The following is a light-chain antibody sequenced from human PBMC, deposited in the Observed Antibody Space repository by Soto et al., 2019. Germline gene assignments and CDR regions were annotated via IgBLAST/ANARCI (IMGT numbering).Light chain of an antibody. Sequence: DIVMTQSPDSLAVSLGERATINCKSSQTVSSNYLAWCQQRPGQAPRLLIYGASTRAAGIPDRFSGSGSGTDFTLTITRLEPEDSAVYFCQQYTGPPTTFGQGTRLEIK. CDR3: QQYTGPPTT. CDR1: QTVSSNY. J-gene: IGKJ5*01. V-gene: IGKV3-20*01. CDR2: GAS.